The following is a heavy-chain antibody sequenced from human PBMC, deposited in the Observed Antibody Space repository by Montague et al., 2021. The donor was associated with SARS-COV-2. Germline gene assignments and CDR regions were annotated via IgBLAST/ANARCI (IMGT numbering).Heavy chain of an antibody. CDR1: GVSISSYY. CDR2: IYFSGST. Sequence: SETRSLTCTVSGVSISSYYWSWTRQPPGKGLEWIGCIYFSGSTNYNPSLKSRVTISVDTSKNQFSLKLSSVTAADTAVYYCARHGRFSVIVNTPRGAFDIWGQGTMVTVSS. V-gene: IGHV4-59*08. D-gene: IGHD3-22*01. J-gene: IGHJ3*02. CDR3: ARHGRFSVIVNTPRGAFDI.